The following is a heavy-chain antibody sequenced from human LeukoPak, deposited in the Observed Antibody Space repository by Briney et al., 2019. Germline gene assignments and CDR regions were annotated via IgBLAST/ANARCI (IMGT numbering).Heavy chain of an antibody. CDR3: ARGGKPRYNWNVAPKFDY. J-gene: IGHJ4*02. V-gene: IGHV4-34*01. D-gene: IGHD1-1*01. CDR2: INHSGST. CDR1: GGSFSGYY. Sequence: SETLSLTCAVYGGSFSGYYWSWIRQPPGKGLEWIGEINHSGSTNYNPSLKSRVTISVDTSKNQFSLKLSSVTAADTAVYYCARGGKPRYNWNVAPKFDYWGQGTLVTVSS.